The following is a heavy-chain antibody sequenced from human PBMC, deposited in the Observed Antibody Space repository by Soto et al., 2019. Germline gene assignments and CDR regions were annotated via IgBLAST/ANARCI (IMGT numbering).Heavy chain of an antibody. CDR2: IKQDGSEK. D-gene: IGHD6-19*01. CDR3: ARDAGYSSGPSIDY. J-gene: IGHJ4*02. Sequence: PVGSLRLSCAASGFTFSSYWMSWVRQAPGKGLEWVANIKQDGSEKYYVDSVKGRFTISRDNAKNSLYLQMNSLRAEDTAVYYCARDAGYSSGPSIDYWGQGTLVTVSS. V-gene: IGHV3-7*01. CDR1: GFTFSSYW.